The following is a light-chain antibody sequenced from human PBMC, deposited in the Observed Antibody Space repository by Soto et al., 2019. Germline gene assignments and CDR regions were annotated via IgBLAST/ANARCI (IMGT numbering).Light chain of an antibody. J-gene: IGLJ1*01. Sequence: QSALTQPPSASGSPGQSVTISCTGTSSDVGGFNYVSWYQQHPGKAPKLMISEVNKRPSGVPDRFSGSKSGNTASLTVSGLQAQDDADYYCSSYAGIDNLGVFGTGTKLTVL. V-gene: IGLV2-8*01. CDR2: EVN. CDR3: SSYAGIDNLGV. CDR1: SSDVGGFNY.